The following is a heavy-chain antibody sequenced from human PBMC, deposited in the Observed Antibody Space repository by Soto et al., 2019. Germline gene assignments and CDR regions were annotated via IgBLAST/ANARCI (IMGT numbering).Heavy chain of an antibody. V-gene: IGHV1-69*13. CDR1: GGTFSSYA. CDR3: ARGSGGYSYGYMDYYGMDV. J-gene: IGHJ6*02. D-gene: IGHD5-18*01. Sequence: GASVKVSCKASGGTFSSYAISWVRQAPGQGLEWMGGIIPIFGTANYAQKFQGRVTITADESTSTAYMELSSLRSEDTAVYYCARGSGGYSYGYMDYYGMDVWGQGTTVTVSS. CDR2: IIPIFGTA.